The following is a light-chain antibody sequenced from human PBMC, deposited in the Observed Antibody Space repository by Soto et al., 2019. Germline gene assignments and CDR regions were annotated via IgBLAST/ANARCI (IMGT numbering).Light chain of an antibody. V-gene: IGLV2-14*03. Sequence: QSVLTQPASVSGSPGQPINISCTGTSSDVGGYNYVSWYQHHPGKAPKLIIHDVSNRPSGVSNPFSGSKSGNTASLTISGLQPEDEADYYCSSYTTSNTRQIVFGTGTKVTVL. CDR1: SSDVGGYNY. CDR3: SSYTTSNTRQIV. J-gene: IGLJ1*01. CDR2: DVS.